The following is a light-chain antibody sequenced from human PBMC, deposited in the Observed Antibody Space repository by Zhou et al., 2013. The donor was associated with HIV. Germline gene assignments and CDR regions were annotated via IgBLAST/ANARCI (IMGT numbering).Light chain of an antibody. CDR1: QSITSY. V-gene: IGKV1-39*01. Sequence: DIQMTQSPSSLSASLGDRVTITCRASQSITSYLNWYQHKPGQAPKLLIYGASSLQSGVPSRFSATGYGTDFTLTISSLQPEDFASYYCQQSYSVLPSFGQGTKVEIK. CDR2: GAS. CDR3: QQSYSVLPS. J-gene: IGKJ2*03.